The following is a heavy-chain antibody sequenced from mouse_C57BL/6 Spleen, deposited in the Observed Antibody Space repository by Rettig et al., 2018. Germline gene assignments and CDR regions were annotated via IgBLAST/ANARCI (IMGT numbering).Heavy chain of an antibody. J-gene: IGHJ1*03. V-gene: IGHV2-9-1*01. CDR3: ARRGSREEDWYFDV. Sequence: CTVSGFSLTSYAISWVRQPPGKGLEWLGVIWTGGGTNYNSALKSRLSISKDNSKSQVFLKMNSLQTDDTARYYCARRGSREEDWYFDVWGTGTTVTVSS. D-gene: IGHD1-1*01. CDR1: GFSLTSYA. CDR2: IWTGGGT.